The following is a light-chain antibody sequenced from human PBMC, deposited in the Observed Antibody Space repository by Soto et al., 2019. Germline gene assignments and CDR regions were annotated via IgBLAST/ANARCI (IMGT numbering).Light chain of an antibody. CDR1: SSNIGAGYD. V-gene: IGLV1-40*01. Sequence: QAVVTQSPSVSAAPGQKVTISCSGSSSNIGAGYDVHWYQQRPGTAPKLLIFGNINRPSGVPDRFSGSKSGTSASLAITGLQAEDEGDYYCQSYDSTLSARYVFGTGTKVTVL. J-gene: IGLJ1*01. CDR2: GNI. CDR3: QSYDSTLSARYV.